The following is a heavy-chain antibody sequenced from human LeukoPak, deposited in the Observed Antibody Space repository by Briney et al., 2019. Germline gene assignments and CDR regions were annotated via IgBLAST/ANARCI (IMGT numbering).Heavy chain of an antibody. CDR1: GFTFLAYS. J-gene: IGHJ6*02. CDR2: MSYDETKK. CDR3: ARDEEAGGLDV. D-gene: IGHD3-10*01. V-gene: IGHV3-30-3*01. Sequence: GGSLRLSCAASGFTFLAYSMHWVRQAPGKGLEWVAVMSYDETKKYYADSVKGRFTVSRDNSKNTLYLETDSLTDDDTAVYYCARDEEAGGLDVWGQGTTVTVSS.